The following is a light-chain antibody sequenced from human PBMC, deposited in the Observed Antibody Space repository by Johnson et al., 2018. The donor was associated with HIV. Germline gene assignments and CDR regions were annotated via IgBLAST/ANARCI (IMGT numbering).Light chain of an antibody. CDR2: DDI. CDR1: GSNIGDNY. J-gene: IGLJ1*01. CDR3: GPWDTSLIAGHV. V-gene: IGLV1-51*01. Sequence: QSVLTQPPSVSAAPGQKVTISCSGIGSNIGDNYVSWYQHLPGTAPRLLIYDDIKRPSGIPDRFSGSKSGTSATLGIPGLQTGDEADDYCGPWDTSLIAGHVFGTGTKVTVL.